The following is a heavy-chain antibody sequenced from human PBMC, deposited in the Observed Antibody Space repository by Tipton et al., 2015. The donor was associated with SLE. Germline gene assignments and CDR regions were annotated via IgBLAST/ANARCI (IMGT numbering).Heavy chain of an antibody. V-gene: IGHV4-59*04. CDR2: IYYRGTA. D-gene: IGHD4-23*01. J-gene: IGHJ3*01. CDR1: GGSISSYY. CDR3: ARTFYGGGDAFDV. Sequence: TLSLTCTVSGGSISSYYWSWIRQPPGKGLEWIGYIYYRGTAYYNPSLRSRVTVSVDTSKNQFSLRLNSVTAVDTAVYYCARTFYGGGDAFDVWGQGTKVSVSS.